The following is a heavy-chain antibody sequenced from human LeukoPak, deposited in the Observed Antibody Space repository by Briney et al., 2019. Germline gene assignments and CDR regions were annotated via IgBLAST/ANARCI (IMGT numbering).Heavy chain of an antibody. V-gene: IGHV3-11*04. CDR1: GFTFSDYY. CDR2: ISSSGSTI. J-gene: IGHJ5*02. D-gene: IGHD5-24*01. CDR3: ARETRWLQLPDWFDP. Sequence: PGGSLRLSCAASGFTFSDYYMSWIRQAPGKGLEWVSYISSSGSTIYYADSVKGRFTISRDNAKNSLYLQMNSLRAEYTAVYYCARETRWLQLPDWFDPWGQGTLVTVSS.